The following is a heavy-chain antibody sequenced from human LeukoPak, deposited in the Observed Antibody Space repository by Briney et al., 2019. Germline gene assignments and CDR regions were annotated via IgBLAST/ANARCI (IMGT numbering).Heavy chain of an antibody. CDR2: ISSDESST. CDR1: GFTFSHHW. Sequence: PGGSLRLSCAASGFTFSHHWMHWVRQALGKGLVWVSHISSDESSTTYADSVKGRFTISRDNRKNTLYLQMNSLRVEDTAMYYCTRNPDGRNWFDPWGQGTLVTVSS. J-gene: IGHJ5*02. CDR3: TRNPDGRNWFDP. D-gene: IGHD1-14*01. V-gene: IGHV3-74*01.